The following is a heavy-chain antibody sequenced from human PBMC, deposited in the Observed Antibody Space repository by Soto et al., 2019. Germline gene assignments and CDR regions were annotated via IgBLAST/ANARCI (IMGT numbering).Heavy chain of an antibody. Sequence: SDTLSLTCTVSGGSVSSGSYYWSWIRQPPGKLLEWIGYIYYSGSTNYNPSLKSRVTISVDTSKNQFSLKLSSVTAADTAVYYCARATYYDFWSGYSNWFDPWGQGTLVTVSS. J-gene: IGHJ5*02. V-gene: IGHV4-61*01. D-gene: IGHD3-3*01. CDR3: ARATYYDFWSGYSNWFDP. CDR1: GGSVSSGSYY. CDR2: IYYSGST.